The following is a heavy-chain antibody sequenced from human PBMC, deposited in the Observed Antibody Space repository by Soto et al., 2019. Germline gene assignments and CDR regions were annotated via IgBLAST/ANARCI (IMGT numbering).Heavy chain of an antibody. Sequence: SETLSLTCAVYGGSFIGYYWSWIRHPPGKGLEWIGEINHSGSTNYNPSLKSRVTISVDTSKNQFSLKLSSVTAADTAVYYCARGGDVVVPYGMDVWGQGTTVTVSS. CDR1: GGSFIGYY. CDR3: ARGGDVVVPYGMDV. V-gene: IGHV4-34*01. J-gene: IGHJ6*02. D-gene: IGHD2-2*01. CDR2: INHSGST.